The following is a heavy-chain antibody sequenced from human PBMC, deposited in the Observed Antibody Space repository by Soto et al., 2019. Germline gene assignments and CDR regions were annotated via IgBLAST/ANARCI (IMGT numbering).Heavy chain of an antibody. CDR2: IIPIFGTV. CDR3: AGGGYSGSSATCDY. V-gene: IGHV1-69*01. D-gene: IGHD1-26*01. J-gene: IGHJ4*02. CDR1: GGTFSSYA. Sequence: QVQLVQSGAEVKKPGSSVKVSCKASGGTFSSYAISWVRQAPGQGLEWMGGIIPIFGTVNYAQKFQGRVTITADESTSPAYMELSSLRSEDTAVYYCAGGGYSGSSATCDYWGQGPLVIVSS.